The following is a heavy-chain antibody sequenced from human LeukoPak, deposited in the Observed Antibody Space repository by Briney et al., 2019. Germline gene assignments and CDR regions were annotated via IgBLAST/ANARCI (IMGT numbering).Heavy chain of an antibody. CDR1: GGSISSYY. V-gene: IGHV4-59*01. Sequence: SETLSLTRTVSGGSISSYYWSWVRQPPGKGLGWMGYVYYSWSTNYNPSLKSRVNISVDTSKNQFSLKLSSVIAADTAVYYCSRETPYGSGSYPFDYWGQGILVTVSS. D-gene: IGHD3-10*01. CDR3: SRETPYGSGSYPFDY. CDR2: VYYSWST. J-gene: IGHJ4*02.